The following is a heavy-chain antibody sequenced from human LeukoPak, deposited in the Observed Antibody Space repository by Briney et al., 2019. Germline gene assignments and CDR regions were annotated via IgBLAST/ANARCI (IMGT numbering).Heavy chain of an antibody. J-gene: IGHJ4*02. CDR3: ARGSKGTYDY. Sequence: GGSLRLSCVASGFTFSNSVMTWVRQAPGKGLEWVSSILGTGDYTYFANSVKGRFTISRGNSKNTLYLQMNSLRAGDTAIYYCARGSKGTYDYWGQGTLVTVSS. V-gene: IGHV3-23*01. CDR1: GFTFSNSV. CDR2: ILGTGDYT.